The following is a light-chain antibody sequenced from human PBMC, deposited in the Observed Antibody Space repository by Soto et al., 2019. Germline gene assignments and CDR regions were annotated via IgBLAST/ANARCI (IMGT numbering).Light chain of an antibody. CDR3: SSYSGTNNYV. CDR1: KNDIGVYDF. Sequence: QSALTQPPSASGSPGQSVTISCTGTKNDIGVYDFVSWYQHHPGKAPRLIIYEVVQRPSGVPDRFSGSKSGNTASLTVSGLQAADEGDYYCSSYSGTNNYVFGTGTKLTVL. J-gene: IGLJ1*01. V-gene: IGLV2-8*01. CDR2: EVV.